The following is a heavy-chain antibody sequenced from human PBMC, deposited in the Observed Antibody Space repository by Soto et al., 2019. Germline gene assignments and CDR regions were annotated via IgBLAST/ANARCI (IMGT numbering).Heavy chain of an antibody. V-gene: IGHV3-30*09. Sequence: AGGALRLSCLASGFIFRSYAMHWVRQAPGKGLEWVAVITYDGANGYYADSVRGRFAISRDNSKSTLFLQMNSLRPEDTAVYYCARAFSGSYPNFDYWGQGTLVTV. CDR2: ITYDGANG. CDR3: ARAFSGSYPNFDY. CDR1: GFIFRSYA. D-gene: IGHD1-26*01. J-gene: IGHJ4*02.